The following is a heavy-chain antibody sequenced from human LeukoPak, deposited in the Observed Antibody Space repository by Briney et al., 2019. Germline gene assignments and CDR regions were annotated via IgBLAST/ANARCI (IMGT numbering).Heavy chain of an antibody. V-gene: IGHV3-30*01. J-gene: IGHJ4*02. D-gene: IGHD2-15*01. Sequence: PGRSLRLSCAASGFTFSRYAMHWVRQAPGEGLEWVAVISYDGSNKYYADSVKGRFTISRDNSKNTLYLQMNSLRTEDTAVYYCERGADVVVVVAAISLWGQGTLVTVSS. CDR2: ISYDGSNK. CDR1: GFTFSRYA. CDR3: ERGADVVVVVAAISL.